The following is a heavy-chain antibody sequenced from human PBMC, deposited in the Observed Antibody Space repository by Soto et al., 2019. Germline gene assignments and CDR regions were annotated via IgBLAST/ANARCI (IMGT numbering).Heavy chain of an antibody. J-gene: IGHJ5*01. CDR3: VRLIGNSWLDS. Sequence: PSQTHSLTCAISGDSVSSSSVTWNWIRQSPSRGLEWLGRTYYRSKWYSDYAVSVKSRVTINPDTSKNQFSLQLNSVTPEDTAVYYCVRLIGNSWLDSWGQGTLVTVSS. V-gene: IGHV6-1*01. CDR1: GDSVSSSSVT. D-gene: IGHD2-8*01. CDR2: TYYRSKWYS.